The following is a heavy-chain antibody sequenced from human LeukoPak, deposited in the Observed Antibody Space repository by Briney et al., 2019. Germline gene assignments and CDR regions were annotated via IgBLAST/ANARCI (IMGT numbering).Heavy chain of an antibody. V-gene: IGHV5-51*01. Sequence: GESLKISCKGSGYSFTSYWIGWVRQMPGKGLEWMGIIYPGDSDTRYSPSFQGQVTISADKSISTAYLQWSSLKASDTAMYYCARHLGGSYSGDYYYYMDVWGKGTTVTVSS. J-gene: IGHJ6*03. D-gene: IGHD1-26*01. CDR3: ARHLGGSYSGDYYYYMDV. CDR2: IYPGDSDT. CDR1: GYSFTSYW.